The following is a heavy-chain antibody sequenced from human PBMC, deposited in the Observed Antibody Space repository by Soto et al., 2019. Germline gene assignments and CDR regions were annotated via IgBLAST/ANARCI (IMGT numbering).Heavy chain of an antibody. CDR3: AMVFCSSTSCYRDY. Sequence: QVQLVQSGAEVKKPGSSVKVSCKASGGTFGSYTISWVRQAPGQGLGWMGRIIPILGIANYAQKFQGRVTITANNSTGAAYMELSSLRSEDTGVYYCAMVFCSSTSCYRDYWGQGTLVTVSS. J-gene: IGHJ4*02. D-gene: IGHD2-2*02. V-gene: IGHV1-69*02. CDR1: GGTFGSYT. CDR2: IIPILGIA.